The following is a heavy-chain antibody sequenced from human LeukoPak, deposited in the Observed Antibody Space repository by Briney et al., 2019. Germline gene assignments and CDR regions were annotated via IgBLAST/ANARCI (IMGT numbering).Heavy chain of an antibody. CDR3: ARCFGWGNFRPHAFDI. J-gene: IGHJ3*02. D-gene: IGHD3-10*01. V-gene: IGHV4-39*01. CDR2: IYYSGST. CDR1: GGSISSGGYY. Sequence: TSDTPSLTCTVSGGSISSGGYYWSWIRQSPGKGLEGNGSIYYSGSTYYNPSLKSRVTISVDTSKNQLSVNLSSVTAADTAVYYCARCFGWGNFRPHAFDIWGQGTMVTVSS.